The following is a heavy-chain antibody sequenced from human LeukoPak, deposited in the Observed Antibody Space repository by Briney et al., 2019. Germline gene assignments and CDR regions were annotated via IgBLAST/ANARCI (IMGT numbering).Heavy chain of an antibody. CDR1: GGSIIGSIYY. D-gene: IGHD4-17*01. J-gene: IGHJ4*02. V-gene: IGHV4-39*01. Sequence: PSETLSHTRTVSGGSIIGSIYYWGWIRQPPGKGLEWIGSAFYSGDTYYKSSLKSRVTISVDTSKNQFSLKLSSLTAADTAVYYCGRLRGAMTTVTPDFDYWGQGTLVTVSS. CDR2: AFYSGDT. CDR3: GRLRGAMTTVTPDFDY.